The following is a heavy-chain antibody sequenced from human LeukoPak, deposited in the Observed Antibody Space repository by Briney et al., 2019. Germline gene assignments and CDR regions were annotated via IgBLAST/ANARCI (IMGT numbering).Heavy chain of an antibody. CDR3: ARDPRGPAGYDSPARDTFDY. V-gene: IGHV3-30*03. D-gene: IGHD3-22*01. Sequence: GGSLRLSCAASGFTFTHYAMHWVRQTPGKGLEWVAVIFYDGTIQYYSDSVRGRLIVSRDNPKNTLYLQMNSLRAEDAAVYYCARDPRGPAGYDSPARDTFDYWGQGTLVTVSS. CDR1: GFTFTHYA. J-gene: IGHJ4*02. CDR2: IFYDGTIQ.